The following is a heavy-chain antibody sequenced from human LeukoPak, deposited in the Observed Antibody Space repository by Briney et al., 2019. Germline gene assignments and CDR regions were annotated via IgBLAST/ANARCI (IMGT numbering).Heavy chain of an antibody. CDR3: ARENHYTSGFLGEGY. D-gene: IGHD6-19*01. J-gene: IGHJ4*02. CDR2: IYYSGST. CDR1: GGSISSYY. Sequence: SETLSLTCTVSGGSISSYYWSWIRQPPGRGLEWIGSIYYSGSTYYNPSLKSRVTISVDTSKNQFSLKLSSVTAADTAVYYCARENHYTSGFLGEGYWGQGTLVTVSS. V-gene: IGHV4-39*07.